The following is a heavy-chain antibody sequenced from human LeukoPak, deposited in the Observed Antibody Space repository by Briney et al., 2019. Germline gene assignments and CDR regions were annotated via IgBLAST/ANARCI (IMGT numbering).Heavy chain of an antibody. CDR1: GFTFSSYA. J-gene: IGHJ4*02. D-gene: IGHD3-16*02. V-gene: IGHV3-64*01. CDR3: ARSGNLSWGSYRYVRYFDY. CDR2: ISSNGGST. Sequence: PGGSLRLSCAASGFTFSSYAMHWVRQAPGKGLEYVSAISSNGGSTYYANSVKGRFTISRDNSKNTLYLQMGSLRAEDMAVYYCARSGNLSWGSYRYVRYFDYWGQGTLITVSS.